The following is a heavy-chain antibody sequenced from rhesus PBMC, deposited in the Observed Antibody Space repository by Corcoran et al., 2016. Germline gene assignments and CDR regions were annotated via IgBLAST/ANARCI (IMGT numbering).Heavy chain of an antibody. Sequence: QVQLQESGPAVVKPSETLSLTCAVSGGSISSSNWWSWIRQSPGKGLEWIGGIQWSVGKNKNKPSHKSRVTISKDTSKNQFARKLSSVTVADTDVYDCARQWGRGGSYYYSSLDVWGRGVLVTVSS. CDR2: IQWSVGKN. D-gene: IGHD3-16*01. J-gene: IGHJ5-2*02. V-gene: IGHV4-93*02. CDR1: GGSISSSNW. CDR3: ARQWGRGGSYYYSSLDV.